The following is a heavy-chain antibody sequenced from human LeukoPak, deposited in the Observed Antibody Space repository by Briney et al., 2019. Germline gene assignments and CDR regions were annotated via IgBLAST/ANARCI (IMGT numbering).Heavy chain of an antibody. CDR2: ISAYNGNT. V-gene: IGHV1-18*01. CDR1: GYTFTIYG. D-gene: IGHD3-22*01. CDR3: AAQYYYDSSGYYY. Sequence: ASVKVSCKASGYTFTIYGISWVRQAPGQGLEGMGWISAYNGNTNYAQKLQGRVTMTTDTSTSTAYMELRSLRSDDTAVYYCAAQYYYDSSGYYYWGQGTLVTVSS. J-gene: IGHJ4*02.